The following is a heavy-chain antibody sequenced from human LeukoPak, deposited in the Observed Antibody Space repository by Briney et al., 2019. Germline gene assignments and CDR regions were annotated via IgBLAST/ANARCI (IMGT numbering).Heavy chain of an antibody. J-gene: IGHJ4*02. CDR2: IGIDSGNT. CDR1: GFLFNDYS. D-gene: IGHD3-10*01. CDR3: ARDFRFAYDN. Sequence: GGSLRLSCSASGFLFNDYSMNWVRQAPGKGLEWISYIGIDSGNTHYADSVRGRFVISADRATNSVYLHMTRLRVDDTAVYYCARDFRFAYDNWGQGTLVTVSS. V-gene: IGHV3-48*01.